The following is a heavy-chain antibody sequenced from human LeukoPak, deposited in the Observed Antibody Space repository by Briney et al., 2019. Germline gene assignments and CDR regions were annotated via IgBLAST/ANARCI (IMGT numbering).Heavy chain of an antibody. J-gene: IGHJ4*02. V-gene: IGHV4-34*01. CDR2: INHSGST. D-gene: IGHD3-22*01. Sequence: SETLSLTCAVYSGSLSGYYWSWIRQPPGKGLEWIGEINHSGSTNYNPSLKSRVTISVDTSKNQFSLKLSSVTAADTAVYYCARDYYHYYDSSGAPWPSDYWGQGTLVTVSS. CDR3: ARDYYHYYDSSGAPWPSDY. CDR1: SGSLSGYY.